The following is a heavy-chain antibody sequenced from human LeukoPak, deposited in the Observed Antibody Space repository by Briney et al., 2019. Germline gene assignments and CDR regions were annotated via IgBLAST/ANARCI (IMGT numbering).Heavy chain of an antibody. CDR1: GGSISSYY. J-gene: IGHJ3*02. Sequence: PSETLSLTCTVSGGSISSYYWSWIRQPPGKGLEWIGYIYYSGSTNYNPSLKSRVTISVDTSQNQFSLKLSSVTAADTAVYYCARGGGAYYDYVWGSYGGTFDIWGQGTMVTVSS. V-gene: IGHV4-59*01. CDR2: IYYSGST. D-gene: IGHD3-16*01. CDR3: ARGGGAYYDYVWGSYGGTFDI.